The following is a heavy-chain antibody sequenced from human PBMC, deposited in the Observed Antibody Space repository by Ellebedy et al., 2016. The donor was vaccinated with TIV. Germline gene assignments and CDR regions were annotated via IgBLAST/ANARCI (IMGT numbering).Heavy chain of an antibody. J-gene: IGHJ4*02. D-gene: IGHD6-19*01. CDR2: INPNGGST. CDR1: GYTFSTYY. Sequence: AASVQVSCKASGYTFSTYYMHGVRQAPGKGLAWVGLINPNGGSTLYTQKFQDRITLTRDSSTTTVYMELSSLTSEDTAVYYCARVSNIAVAAADLWGQGTLVTVSS. CDR3: ARVSNIAVAAADL. V-gene: IGHV1-46*01.